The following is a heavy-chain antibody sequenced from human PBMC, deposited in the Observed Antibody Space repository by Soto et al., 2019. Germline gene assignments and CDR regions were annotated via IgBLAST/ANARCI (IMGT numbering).Heavy chain of an antibody. J-gene: IGHJ4*02. V-gene: IGHV3-30*18. CDR2: ISHDGTFK. D-gene: IGHD6-13*01. Sequence: GGSLRLFCEASGFSFSSFGLHWVRQAPGKGLEWVAVISHDGTFKDYADPVKGRFTISRDNSESTLFLQMNSLGPNDTAVYYCAKDYGPKAPYPYSNTHTDFWGQGTRVTVSS. CDR3: AKDYGPKAPYPYSNTHTDF. CDR1: GFSFSSFG.